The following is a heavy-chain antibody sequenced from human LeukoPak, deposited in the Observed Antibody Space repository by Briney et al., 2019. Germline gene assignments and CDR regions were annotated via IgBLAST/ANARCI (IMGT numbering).Heavy chain of an antibody. CDR1: GYTFTGYY. J-gene: IGHJ4*02. D-gene: IGHD3-10*01. CDR3: ARELLYGSGSYYNEFDS. CDR2: INPNSGDT. Sequence: ASVKVSCKASGYTFTGYYMHWVRQAPGQGLEWMGWINPNSGDTNYAQNFQGRVTMTRDTSISTAYMELNSLRSDDTAVYYCARELLYGSGSYYNEFDSWGQGTLVTVSS. V-gene: IGHV1-2*02.